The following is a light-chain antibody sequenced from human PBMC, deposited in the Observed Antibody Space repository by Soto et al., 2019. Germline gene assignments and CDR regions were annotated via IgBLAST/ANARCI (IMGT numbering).Light chain of an antibody. CDR2: DAS. CDR1: QSIGRW. J-gene: IGKJ1*01. CDR3: QQYNSYWT. Sequence: DIQMTQSPSTLSASVGDRVTITCLASQSIGRWLAWYQQKPGKAPKVLIYDASTLKSGVPSRFSGSGSGTDFTLTISSLQPDDFAIYYCQQYNSYWTFGQGTKVDIK. V-gene: IGKV1-5*01.